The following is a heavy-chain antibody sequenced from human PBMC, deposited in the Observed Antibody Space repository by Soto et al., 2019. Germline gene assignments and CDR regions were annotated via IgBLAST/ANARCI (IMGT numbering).Heavy chain of an antibody. CDR1: GGSISSYY. J-gene: IGHJ2*01. V-gene: IGHV4-59*01. D-gene: IGHD6-19*01. Sequence: QVQLQESGPGLVKPSETLSLTCTVSGGSISSYYWSWIRQPPGKGLEWIGYIYYSGRTNYNPFLTSRGTISVDTSKNQFSLKLSSVTAADTSVYYCARVSAGYWYFDLWGRGTLVTVSS. CDR2: IYYSGRT. CDR3: ARVSAGYWYFDL.